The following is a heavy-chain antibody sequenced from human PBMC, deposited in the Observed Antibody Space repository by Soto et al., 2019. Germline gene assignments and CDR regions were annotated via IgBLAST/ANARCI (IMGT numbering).Heavy chain of an antibody. CDR1: GFSLCISA. Sequence: GGSMGLACAASGFSLCISAMDWVRQATGKGLEWVAVISYDGSNKYYADSVKGRFTISRDNSKNTLYLQMNSLRAEDTAVYYCARGTVWKQQLVRYYYYGMDVWGQGTTVIVSS. V-gene: IGHV3-30-3*01. CDR2: ISYDGSNK. J-gene: IGHJ6*02. D-gene: IGHD6-13*01. CDR3: ARGTVWKQQLVRYYYYGMDV.